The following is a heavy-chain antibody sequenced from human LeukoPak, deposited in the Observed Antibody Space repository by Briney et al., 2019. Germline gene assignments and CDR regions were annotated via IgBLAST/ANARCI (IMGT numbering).Heavy chain of an antibody. Sequence: SGPGLVKPSQTLSLTCTVSGGSISSGGYYWSWIRQHPGKGLEWIGYIYYSGSTYYNPSLKSRITIPVDTSKNQFSLKLSSVTAADTAVYYCARHRVSSSWSFFDYWGQGTLVTVSS. V-gene: IGHV4-31*03. CDR2: IYYSGST. D-gene: IGHD6-6*01. CDR3: ARHRVSSSWSFFDY. CDR1: GGSISSGGYY. J-gene: IGHJ4*02.